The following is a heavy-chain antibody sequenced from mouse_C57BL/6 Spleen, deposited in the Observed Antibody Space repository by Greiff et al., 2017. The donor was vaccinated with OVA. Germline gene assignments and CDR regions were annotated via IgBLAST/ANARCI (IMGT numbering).Heavy chain of an antibody. Sequence: QVQLQQSGAELARPGASVKLSCKASGYTFTSYGLSWVKQRTGQGLEWIGAIYPRRGNTYYNEKFKGKATLTADKSSSTAYMELRSLTSEDSAVYFCALYYGSSYGYAMDYWGQGTSVTVSS. V-gene: IGHV1-81*01. CDR1: GYTFTSYG. D-gene: IGHD1-1*01. CDR3: ALYYGSSYGYAMDY. CDR2: IYPRRGNT. J-gene: IGHJ4*01.